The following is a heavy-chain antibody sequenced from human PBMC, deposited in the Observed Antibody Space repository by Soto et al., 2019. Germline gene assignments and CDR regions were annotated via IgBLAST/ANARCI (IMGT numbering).Heavy chain of an antibody. CDR1: GGSVSSGSYF. V-gene: IGHV4-61*01. Sequence: QVQLQESGPGLVKPSETLSLTCTVSGGSVSSGSYFWSWIRQPPGKGLEWIGNIYYSGRPSYTPSLKSRVTTSIDTSKNQFSRNLSSVTAADTAVYYCARLKPRRHLDYWGQGALVTVSS. CDR3: ARLKPRRHLDY. CDR2: IYYSGRP. J-gene: IGHJ4*02.